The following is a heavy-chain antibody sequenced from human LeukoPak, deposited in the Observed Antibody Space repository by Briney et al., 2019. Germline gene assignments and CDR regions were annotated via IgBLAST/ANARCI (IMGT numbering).Heavy chain of an antibody. J-gene: IGHJ4*02. CDR2: INPSGGST. CDR1: GYTFTSYY. D-gene: IGHD3-10*01. CDR3: ARRRAWFGELNYFDY. V-gene: IGHV1-46*01. Sequence: GASVKVSCKASGYTFTSYYMHWVRQAPGQGLEWMGIINPSGGSTSYAQKFQGRVTMTRDTSTSTVYMELSSLRSEDTAVYYCARRRAWFGELNYFDYWGQGTLVTVSS.